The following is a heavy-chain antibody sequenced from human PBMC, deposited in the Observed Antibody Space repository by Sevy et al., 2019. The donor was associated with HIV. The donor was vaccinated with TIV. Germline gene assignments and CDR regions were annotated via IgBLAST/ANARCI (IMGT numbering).Heavy chain of an antibody. CDR3: ARQVGAENWFDP. Sequence: ASVKVSCKASGGTFSSYAISWVRQAPGQGLEWMGGIIPSFGTANYAQKFQGRVTITADESTSTAYMELSSLRSEDTAVYYCARQVGAENWFDPWGQGTLVTVSS. D-gene: IGHD1-26*01. CDR1: GGTFSSYA. J-gene: IGHJ5*02. CDR2: IIPSFGTA. V-gene: IGHV1-69*13.